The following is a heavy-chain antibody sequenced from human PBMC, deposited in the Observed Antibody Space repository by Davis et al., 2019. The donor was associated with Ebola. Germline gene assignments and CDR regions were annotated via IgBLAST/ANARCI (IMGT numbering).Heavy chain of an antibody. D-gene: IGHD6-13*01. V-gene: IGHV1-2*02. CDR1: GYTFIGYY. Sequence: ASVKVSCKASGYTFIGYYIHWVRQAPGQGLEWMGWINPHGGGTKYAQRFQDRVNMTRDMSISTAYMDLSRLKSDDPAVYYCARGRSSSRWAFDIWGQRTMVTVSS. J-gene: IGHJ3*02. CDR2: INPHGGGT. CDR3: ARGRSSSRWAFDI.